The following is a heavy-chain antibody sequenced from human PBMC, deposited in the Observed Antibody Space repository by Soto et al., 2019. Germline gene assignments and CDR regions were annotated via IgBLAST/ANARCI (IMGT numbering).Heavy chain of an antibody. V-gene: IGHV4-59*01. CDR1: GGSISSYY. Sequence: SETLSLTCTVSGGSISSYYWSWIRQPPGKGLEWIGYIYYSGSTNYNPSLKGRVTISVDTSKNQFSLKLSSVTAADTAVYYCARDKGIAAAGTPSLDPWGQGTLVTVSS. CDR2: IYYSGST. CDR3: ARDKGIAAAGTPSLDP. J-gene: IGHJ5*02. D-gene: IGHD6-13*01.